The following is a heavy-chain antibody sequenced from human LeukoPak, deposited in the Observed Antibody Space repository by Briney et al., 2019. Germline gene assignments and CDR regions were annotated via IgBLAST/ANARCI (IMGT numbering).Heavy chain of an antibody. CDR1: GYTFTSYY. J-gene: IGHJ4*02. Sequence: ASVKVSCKASGYTFTSYYMHWVRQATGQGLEWMGWMNPNSGNTGYAQKFQGRVTMTRNTSISTAYMELSSLRSEDTAVYYCARGRSSWYEDYWGQGTLVTVSS. CDR3: ARGRSSWYEDY. D-gene: IGHD6-13*01. V-gene: IGHV1-8*02. CDR2: MNPNSGNT.